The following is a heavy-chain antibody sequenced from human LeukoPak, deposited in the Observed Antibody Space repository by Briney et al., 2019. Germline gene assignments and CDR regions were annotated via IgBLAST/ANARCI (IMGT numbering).Heavy chain of an antibody. Sequence: GGSLRLSCVVSGFSVRNNYVSWVRQAPGKGLEWVSVIYAGDTIHYADSVKGRFTISRDNAKNSLYLQMNSLRAEDTAVYYCARVGDYWGQGTLVTVSS. J-gene: IGHJ4*02. CDR2: IYAGDTI. CDR1: GFSVRNNY. V-gene: IGHV3-66*01. CDR3: ARVGDY.